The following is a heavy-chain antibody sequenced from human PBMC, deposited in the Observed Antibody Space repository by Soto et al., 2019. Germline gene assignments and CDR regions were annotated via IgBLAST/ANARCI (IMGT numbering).Heavy chain of an antibody. D-gene: IGHD6-19*01. CDR2: ISAYNGNT. CDR1: GYTFTSYG. CDR3: ARADSSGWYVSYYYYGMDA. Sequence: QVQLVQSGAEVKKPGASVKDSCKASGYTFTSYGISWVRQAPGQGLEWMGWISAYNGNTNYAQKLQRRVTMTTDTSTSTAYMELRSLRSDDTAVYCCARADSSGWYVSYYYYGMDAWGQGTTVTVSS. J-gene: IGHJ6*02. V-gene: IGHV1-18*01.